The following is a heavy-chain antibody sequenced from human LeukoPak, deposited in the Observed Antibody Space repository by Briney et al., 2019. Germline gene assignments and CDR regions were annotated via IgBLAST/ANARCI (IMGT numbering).Heavy chain of an antibody. CDR3: AREGAPRGIFGVVDAFDI. Sequence: GGSLRLSCAASGFTLSSYSMNWVRQAPGKGLEWVSSISSSSSYIYYADSVKGRFTISRDNAKNSLYLQMNSLRAEDTAVYYCAREGAPRGIFGVVDAFDIWGQGTMVTVSS. D-gene: IGHD3-3*01. CDR2: ISSSSSYI. CDR1: GFTLSSYS. J-gene: IGHJ3*02. V-gene: IGHV3-21*01.